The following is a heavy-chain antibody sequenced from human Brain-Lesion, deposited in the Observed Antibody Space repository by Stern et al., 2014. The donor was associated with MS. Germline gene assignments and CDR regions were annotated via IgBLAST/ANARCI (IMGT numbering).Heavy chain of an antibody. D-gene: IGHD4-23*01. CDR3: ARTSVVTPSDDVFDI. J-gene: IGHJ3*02. V-gene: IGHV4-30-2*01. CDR2: IYHSGST. CDR1: GGSIGSGGHS. Sequence: QVQLQESGSGLVKPSQTLSLTCVVSGGSIGSGGHSWSWIRQPPGQGLEWVGYIYHSGSTFYTPSLESRVTISIDRSKTQFSLKLISVPAADAAVYYCARTSVVTPSDDVFDIWGQGTMVTVSS.